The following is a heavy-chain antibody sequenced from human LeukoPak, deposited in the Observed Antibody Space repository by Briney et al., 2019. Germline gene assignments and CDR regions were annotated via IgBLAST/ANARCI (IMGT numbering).Heavy chain of an antibody. D-gene: IGHD3-10*01. CDR1: GFTFSSYA. V-gene: IGHV3-23*01. J-gene: IGHJ4*02. CDR3: AKDGWFGESFFDY. Sequence: GGSLRLSCAASGFTFSSYAMSWVRQAPGKGLEWVSAISGSGGSTYYADSVKGRFTISRDNTKNTLYVQMNSLRAENTAVYYCAKDGWFGESFFDYWGQGTLVTVSS. CDR2: ISGSGGST.